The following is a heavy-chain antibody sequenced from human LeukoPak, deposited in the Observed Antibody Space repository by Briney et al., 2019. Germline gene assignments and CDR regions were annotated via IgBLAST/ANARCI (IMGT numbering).Heavy chain of an antibody. D-gene: IGHD3-10*01. Sequence: GESLKISCKGSGYSFTSYWIGWVRQMPGKGLEWMGIIYPGDSDTRYSPSFQGQVTISADKSISTAYLQWSSLKASDTAMYYCARWETYYYGSGSHNWFDPWGQGTLVTVSS. V-gene: IGHV5-51*01. J-gene: IGHJ5*02. CDR3: ARWETYYYGSGSHNWFDP. CDR2: IYPGDSDT. CDR1: GYSFTSYW.